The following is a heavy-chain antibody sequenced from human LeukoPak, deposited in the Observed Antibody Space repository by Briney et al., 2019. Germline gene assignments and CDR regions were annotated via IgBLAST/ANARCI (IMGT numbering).Heavy chain of an antibody. V-gene: IGHV3-11*01. CDR1: GFTFSDYY. D-gene: IGHD4-17*01. Sequence: PGGCLRLSCAASGFTFSDYYMSWIRQAPGRGLEWVSYISSSGSTIYYADSVKGRFTISRNNAKNSLYLQMNSLRAEDTAVYYCARDHGYGDSEVDYWGQGTLVTVSS. J-gene: IGHJ4*02. CDR2: ISSSGSTI. CDR3: ARDHGYGDSEVDY.